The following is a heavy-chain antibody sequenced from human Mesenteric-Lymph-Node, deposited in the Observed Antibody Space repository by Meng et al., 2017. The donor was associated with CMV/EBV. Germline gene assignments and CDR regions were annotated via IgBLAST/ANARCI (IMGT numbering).Heavy chain of an antibody. CDR3: ARVVQEFDP. Sequence: SETLSLTCTVSGGSISSYYWSWIRQPPGKGLEWIGYIYYSGSTYYNPSLKSRVTISVDTSKNQFSLKLSSVTAADTAVYYCARVVQEFDPWGQGTLVTVSS. CDR1: GGSISSYY. D-gene: IGHD3-10*01. CDR2: IYYSGST. J-gene: IGHJ5*02. V-gene: IGHV4-59*06.